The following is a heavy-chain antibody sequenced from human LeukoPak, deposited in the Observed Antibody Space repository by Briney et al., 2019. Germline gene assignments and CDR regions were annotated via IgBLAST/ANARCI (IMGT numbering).Heavy chain of an antibody. CDR3: AISYCSSTSCYLDY. V-gene: IGHV3-73*01. J-gene: IGHJ4*02. CDR2: IRTKANSYAT. D-gene: IGHD2-2*01. CDR1: GFTFSGSA. Sequence: PGGSLKLSCAASGFTFSGSAMHWVRQASGRGLEWVGRIRTKANSYATSYAASLKGRFTISRDDSKNTAYLQMNSLKTEDTAVYYCAISYCSSTSCYLDYWGQGTLVTVPS.